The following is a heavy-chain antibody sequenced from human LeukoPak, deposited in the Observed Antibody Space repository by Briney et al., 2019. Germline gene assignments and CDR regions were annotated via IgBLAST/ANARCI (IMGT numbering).Heavy chain of an antibody. CDR2: IGGSGGDT. Sequence: GGALGLSCAAPGFSFSNYAMSWVRPAPGKGLGWVSAIGGSGGDTYYADSVQGRFTISRDNSKNTLYLQMNSLRAEDTAVYYCASSHLWQPLSLDYYGMDVWGQGTTVTVSS. V-gene: IGHV3-23*01. J-gene: IGHJ6*02. D-gene: IGHD1-14*01. CDR3: ASSHLWQPLSLDYYGMDV. CDR1: GFSFSNYA.